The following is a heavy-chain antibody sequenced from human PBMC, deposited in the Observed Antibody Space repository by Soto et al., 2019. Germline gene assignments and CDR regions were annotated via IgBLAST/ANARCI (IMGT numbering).Heavy chain of an antibody. CDR1: GFTFSSYA. J-gene: IGHJ5*02. Sequence: GGSLRLSCAASGFTFSSYAMSWVRQAPGKGLEWVSAISGSGGSTYYADSVKGRFTISRDNSKNTLYLQMNSLRAEDTAVYYCAKDPERPSVDADIPFDPWGQGTLVTVSS. V-gene: IGHV3-23*01. D-gene: IGHD3-9*01. CDR3: AKDPERPSVDADIPFDP. CDR2: ISGSGGST.